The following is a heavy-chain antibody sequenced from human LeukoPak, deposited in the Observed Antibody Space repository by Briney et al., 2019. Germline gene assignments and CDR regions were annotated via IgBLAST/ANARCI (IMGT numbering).Heavy chain of an antibody. V-gene: IGHV4-39*01. CDR2: IYYSGST. CDR1: GGSISSSSYY. Sequence: SETLSLTCTVSGGSISSSSYYWGWIRQPPGKGLEWIGSIYYSGSTYYNPSLKSRVTISVDTSKNQFSLKLSSVTAADTAVYYCARHQGGYDSPYAFDYWGQGTLVTVSS. D-gene: IGHD5-12*01. J-gene: IGHJ4*02. CDR3: ARHQGGYDSPYAFDY.